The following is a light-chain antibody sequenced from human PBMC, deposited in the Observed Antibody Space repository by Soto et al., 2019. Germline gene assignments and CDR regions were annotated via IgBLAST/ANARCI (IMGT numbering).Light chain of an antibody. Sequence: QSVLTQPASVSGSPGQSITISCPGTSSDVGGYNYVSWYQQHPGKAPKLMIYEVSNRPSGVSNRFSGSKSGNTASLTISGLQAEDEADYYCSSYTSRSTVVFGGGTKVTVL. J-gene: IGLJ2*01. CDR3: SSYTSRSTVV. CDR2: EVS. CDR1: SSDVGGYNY. V-gene: IGLV2-14*01.